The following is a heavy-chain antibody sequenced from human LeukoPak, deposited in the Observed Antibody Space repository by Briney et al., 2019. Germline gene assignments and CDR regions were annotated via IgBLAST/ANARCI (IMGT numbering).Heavy chain of an antibody. CDR1: GFTFSSYA. CDR3: ARDGYYGSGSYYNVPTLYFDY. Sequence: PGRSLRLSCAASGFTFSSYAMHWVRQAPGKGLEWVAVISYDGSNKYYADSVKGRFTISRDNSKNTLYLQMNSLRAEDTAVYYCARDGYYGSGSYYNVPTLYFDYWGQEPWSPSPQ. V-gene: IGHV3-30*04. D-gene: IGHD3-10*01. J-gene: IGHJ4*01. CDR2: ISYDGSNK.